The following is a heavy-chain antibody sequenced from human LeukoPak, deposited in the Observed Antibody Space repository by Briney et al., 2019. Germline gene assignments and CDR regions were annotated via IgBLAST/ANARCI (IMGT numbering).Heavy chain of an antibody. CDR2: ISSSSSYI. CDR3: ARADKAVAGTRFDY. Sequence: GGSLRLSCAASGFTFSSFSMNYVRQAPGKGLEWVSSISSSSSYIYYADSVKGRFTISRDNAKNSLYLQMNSLRAEDTAVYYRARADKAVAGTRFDYWGQGTLVTVSS. CDR1: GFTFSSFS. D-gene: IGHD6-19*01. V-gene: IGHV3-21*01. J-gene: IGHJ4*02.